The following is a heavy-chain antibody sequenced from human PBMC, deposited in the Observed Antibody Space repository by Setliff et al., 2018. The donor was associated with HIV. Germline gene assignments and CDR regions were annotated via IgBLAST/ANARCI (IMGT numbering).Heavy chain of an antibody. Sequence: ASVKVSCKASGYTFTSYYMHWVRQAPGQGLEWMGIINPSGGSTSYAQKFQGRVTMTRDTSTSTVYMELSSLRSEDTAVYYCARTRKSYPPAYGLDVWGQGTTVTVSS. V-gene: IGHV1-46*01. CDR2: INPSGGST. D-gene: IGHD6-6*01. CDR3: ARTRKSYPPAYGLDV. CDR1: GYTFTSYY. J-gene: IGHJ6*02.